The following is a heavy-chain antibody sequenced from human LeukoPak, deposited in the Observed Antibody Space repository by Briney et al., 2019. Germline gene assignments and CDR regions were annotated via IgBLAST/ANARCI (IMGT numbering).Heavy chain of an antibody. CDR2: IYHSGST. CDR1: GGSISSGGYS. J-gene: IGHJ4*02. Sequence: SETLSLTCAVSGGSISSGGYSWSWIRQPPGKGLEWIGYIYHSGSTYYNPSLKSRVTISVDRSKNQFSLKLSSVTAADTAVYYCAREGTYYDFWSGYYSYFDYWGQGTLVTVSS. V-gene: IGHV4-30-2*01. D-gene: IGHD3-3*01. CDR3: AREGTYYDFWSGYYSYFDY.